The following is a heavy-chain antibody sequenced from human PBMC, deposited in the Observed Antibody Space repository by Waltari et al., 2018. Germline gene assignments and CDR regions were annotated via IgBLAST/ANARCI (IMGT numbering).Heavy chain of an antibody. V-gene: IGHV4-59*01. CDR2: IFYSGTT. CDR1: GGSISGFY. Sequence: QVQLQESAPGLVKPSETLSLTCIVSGGSISGFYWSWSRQPPGKGLEWVGYIFYSGTTNYNPSLKSRVTISIDTSNNQFSLNLRSVTAADTAVYYCARGHSTRWYLDSWGQGTLVSVSS. D-gene: IGHD6-13*01. J-gene: IGHJ4*02. CDR3: ARGHSTRWYLDS.